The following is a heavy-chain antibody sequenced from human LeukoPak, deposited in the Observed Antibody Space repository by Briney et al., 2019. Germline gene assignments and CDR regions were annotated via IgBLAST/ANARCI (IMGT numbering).Heavy chain of an antibody. CDR2: IYYSGST. CDR1: GGSISSGSYY. J-gene: IGHJ4*02. Sequence: SEALSLTCTVSGGSISSGSYYWGWIRQPPGKGLEWIGNIYYSGSTYYNPSLKSRVSISVDTSKNQFSLKLSSVTAADTAVYYCARDWTASPFDYWGQGTLVTVSS. CDR3: ARDWTASPFDY. V-gene: IGHV4-39*07. D-gene: IGHD5-18*01.